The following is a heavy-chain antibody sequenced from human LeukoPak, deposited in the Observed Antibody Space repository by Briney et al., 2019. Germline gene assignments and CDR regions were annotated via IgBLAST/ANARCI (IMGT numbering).Heavy chain of an antibody. D-gene: IGHD1-14*01. J-gene: IGHJ3*02. V-gene: IGHV3-7*01. CDR2: IKLDGSAQ. CDR1: GFTFSSYW. Sequence: GRSLRLSCAASGFTFSSYWMSWVRQAPGKGLEWVANIKLDGSAQYYVDSVKGRFTISRDNAKNSLYLQMNRLRVEDTAVYYCARDTAAAGTPGSFNIWGQGTMVIVSS. CDR3: ARDTAAAGTPGSFNI.